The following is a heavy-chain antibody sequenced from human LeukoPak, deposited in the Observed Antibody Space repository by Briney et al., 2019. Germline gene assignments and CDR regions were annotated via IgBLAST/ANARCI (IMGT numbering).Heavy chain of an antibody. D-gene: IGHD2-8*01. CDR1: GYTFTSYD. V-gene: IGHV1-8*01. CDR2: MNPNSGNT. J-gene: IGHJ4*02. CDR3: AREECSIGVCYPSGY. Sequence: WASVKVSCKASGYTFTSYDINWVRLATGQGLEWMGWMNPNSGNTGYAQKFQGRVTMTRNTSISTAYMELSSLRSEDTAVYYCAREECSIGVCYPSGYWGQGTLVTVSS.